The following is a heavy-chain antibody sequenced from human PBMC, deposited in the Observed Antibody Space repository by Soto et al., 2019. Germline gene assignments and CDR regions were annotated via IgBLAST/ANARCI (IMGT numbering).Heavy chain of an antibody. CDR3: ASSYSNYALIDYYYYGMDV. CDR2: INAGNGNT. Sequence: GASVKLSCKASGYTFTGYYMHWVRQAPGQRLEWTGWINAGNGNTKYSQKFQGRVTITRDTSASTAYMELSSLRSEDTAVYYCASSYSNYALIDYYYYGMDVWGQGTTVTVSS. D-gene: IGHD4-4*01. V-gene: IGHV1-3*01. CDR1: GYTFTGYY. J-gene: IGHJ6*02.